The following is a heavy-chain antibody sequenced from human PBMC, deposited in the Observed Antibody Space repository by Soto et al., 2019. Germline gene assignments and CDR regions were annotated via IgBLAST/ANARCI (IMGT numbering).Heavy chain of an antibody. CDR2: IYYSGST. Sequence: SETLSLTCTVSGGSISSYYWSWIRQPPGKGLEWIGYIYYSGSTNYNPSLKSRVTISVDTSKNQFSLKLSSVTAADTAVYYCARIYGDYLDYWGQGTLVTVSS. J-gene: IGHJ4*02. CDR3: ARIYGDYLDY. D-gene: IGHD4-17*01. V-gene: IGHV4-59*01. CDR1: GGSISSYY.